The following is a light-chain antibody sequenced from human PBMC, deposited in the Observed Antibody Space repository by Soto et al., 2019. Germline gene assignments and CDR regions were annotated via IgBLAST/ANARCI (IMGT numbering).Light chain of an antibody. Sequence: EIVLTQSPGTLSLSPGERATLSCRASQSVSSSYLAWYQQKPGQAPRLLIYGASSRATGIPARFSGSGSGTDFTLTISRLQPEDFAVYYCQQYSSSPRTFGQGTKVEIK. CDR2: GAS. CDR3: QQYSSSPRT. J-gene: IGKJ1*01. CDR1: QSVSSSY. V-gene: IGKV3-20*01.